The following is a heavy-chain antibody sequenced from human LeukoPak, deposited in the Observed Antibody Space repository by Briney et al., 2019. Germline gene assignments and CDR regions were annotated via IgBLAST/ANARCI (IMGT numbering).Heavy chain of an antibody. J-gene: IGHJ4*02. CDR3: ARDNPYGSGTDY. D-gene: IGHD3-10*01. CDR1: GDSISSSSYF. CDR2: IYFSGRT. Sequence: SETLSLTCNVSGDSISSSSYFWGWIRQPPGKGLEWIGSIYFSGRTYYNMSLKSRVIISIDTSKDQFSLKVNSLTAADTAVYYCARDNPYGSGTDYWGQGSLVTVSS. V-gene: IGHV4-39*07.